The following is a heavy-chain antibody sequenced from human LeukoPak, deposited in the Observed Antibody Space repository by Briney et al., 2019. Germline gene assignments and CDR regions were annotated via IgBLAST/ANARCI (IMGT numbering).Heavy chain of an antibody. V-gene: IGHV3-33*01. D-gene: IGHD6-13*01. Sequence: QTGGSLRLSCAASGFTFSSYGMHWVRQAPGKGLEWVADILYDGSNKYYADSVKGRFTISRDNSKNTLYLQMNSLGAEDTAVYYCARGSGGIAAAGKRYFQHWGQGTLVTVSS. CDR1: GFTFSSYG. CDR2: ILYDGSNK. CDR3: ARGSGGIAAAGKRYFQH. J-gene: IGHJ1*01.